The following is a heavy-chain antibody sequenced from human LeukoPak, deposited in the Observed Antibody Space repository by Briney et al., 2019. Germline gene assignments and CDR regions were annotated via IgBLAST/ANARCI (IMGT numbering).Heavy chain of an antibody. CDR2: IYHSGST. Sequence: SETLSLTCAVSGGSISSSNWWSWVRQPPGKGLEWIGEIYHSGSTNYNPSLKSRVTISVDTSKNQFSLKLSSVTAADTAVYYCASSPVDYGGNSDAFDIWGQGTMVTVSS. CDR3: ASSPVDYGGNSDAFDI. CDR1: GGSISSSNW. J-gene: IGHJ3*02. D-gene: IGHD4-23*01. V-gene: IGHV4-4*02.